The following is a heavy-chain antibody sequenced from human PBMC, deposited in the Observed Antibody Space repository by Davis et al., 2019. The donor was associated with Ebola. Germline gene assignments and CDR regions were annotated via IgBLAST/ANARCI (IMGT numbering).Heavy chain of an antibody. V-gene: IGHV4-34*12. J-gene: IGHJ6*03. CDR2: IVHSGGT. Sequence: PSETLSLTCTVSGASFNAYFWSWIRQSPGKGLEWIGDIVHSGGTNYNPSLKSRVTISVDMSTNQFSLKLTSVTAADTAGYYCASSKGTYYYYMEVWGKGTTVTVSS. CDR3: ASSKGTYYYYMEV. D-gene: IGHD2/OR15-2a*01. CDR1: GASFNAYF.